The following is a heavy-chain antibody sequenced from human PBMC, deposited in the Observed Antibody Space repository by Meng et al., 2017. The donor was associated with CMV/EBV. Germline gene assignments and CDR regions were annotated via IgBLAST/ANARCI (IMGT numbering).Heavy chain of an antibody. CDR2: IYWNNDK. D-gene: IGHD6-13*01. J-gene: IGHJ4*02. CDR3: AHGGAAADR. V-gene: IGHV2-5*01. CDR1: GFSLSTSGVG. Sequence: TLTCTFAGFSLSTSGVGVGWIRQPTGRALEWLALIYWNNDKRYSPSLKSRLTITKDTYKNRVVLTMTNMDPVDTATYYCAHGGAAADRWGQGTLVTVSS.